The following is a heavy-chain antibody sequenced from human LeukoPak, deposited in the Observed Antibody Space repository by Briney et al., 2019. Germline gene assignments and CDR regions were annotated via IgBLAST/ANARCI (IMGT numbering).Heavy chain of an antibody. J-gene: IGHJ4*02. CDR2: ISGSGDDT. D-gene: IGHD3-10*01. CDR1: GFTFSSYV. V-gene: IGHV3-23*01. CDR3: AKKEAMIRGVPYYYDF. Sequence: GGSLRLSCSATGFTFSSYVMTWVRQAPGQGLEWVSAISGSGDDTYYADSVKGRFTVSRDNSKNTLYLQMNSLRAEDTAVYYCAKKEAMIRGVPYYYDFWGQGTLVTVSS.